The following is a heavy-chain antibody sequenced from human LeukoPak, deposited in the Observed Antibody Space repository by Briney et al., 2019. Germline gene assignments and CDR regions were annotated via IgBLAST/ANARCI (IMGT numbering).Heavy chain of an antibody. CDR2: ISGSGDST. D-gene: IGHD2-15*01. V-gene: IGHV3-23*01. Sequence: ETLSLTCTVSGGSISSSSYYWGWIRQPPGKGLEWVSAISGSGDSTYYADSLKGRFTISRDNSKNTLFLQMNSLRAEDTAVYYCAKDRYMVANWGQGTLVTVSS. J-gene: IGHJ4*02. CDR3: AKDRYMVAN. CDR1: GGSISSSSYY.